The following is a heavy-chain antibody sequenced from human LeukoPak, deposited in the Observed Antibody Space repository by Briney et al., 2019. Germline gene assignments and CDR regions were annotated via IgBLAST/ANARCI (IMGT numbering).Heavy chain of an antibody. CDR1: GGSISSDY. V-gene: IGHV4-59*08. CDR2: IDYSGSA. CDR3: ARLGGGYRFDY. J-gene: IGHJ4*02. Sequence: SETLSLTCTVSGGSISSDYWSWTRQPPGKGLEWIGYIDYSGSANYNPSLKSRVTISVDTSKNQFSLKLSFVTAADTAVYYCARLGGGYRFDYWGQGTLVSVSS. D-gene: IGHD6-13*01.